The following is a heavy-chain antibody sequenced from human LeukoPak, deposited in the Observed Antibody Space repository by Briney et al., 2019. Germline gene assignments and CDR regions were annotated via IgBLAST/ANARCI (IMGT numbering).Heavy chain of an antibody. V-gene: IGHV3-7*01. CDR3: ARDTAVWDY. Sequence: GGSLRLSCAASGFTFSSNAMHWVRQAPGKGLEWVANIKQDGSEKYYVDSLKGRFTISRDNAKNSLYLQMNSLRAEDTAVYYCARDTAVWDYWGQGTLVTVSS. CDR1: GFTFSSNA. J-gene: IGHJ4*02. CDR2: IKQDGSEK.